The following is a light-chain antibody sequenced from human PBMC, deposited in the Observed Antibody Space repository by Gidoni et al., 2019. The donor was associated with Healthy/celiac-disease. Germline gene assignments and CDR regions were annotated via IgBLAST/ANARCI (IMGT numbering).Light chain of an antibody. Sequence: EIVMTQTPLSSPVTLGQPASISCRSSQGLVHNDGNTYLSWLEQSQGQPPRLLIYKIANRFSGSPDRFSGIGAGPDFTPKISRVEAEYVGVSSCMRATQLPLTFGGGTKVEIK. V-gene: IGKV2-24*01. CDR2: KIA. CDR1: QGLVHNDGNTY. J-gene: IGKJ4*01. CDR3: MRATQLPLT.